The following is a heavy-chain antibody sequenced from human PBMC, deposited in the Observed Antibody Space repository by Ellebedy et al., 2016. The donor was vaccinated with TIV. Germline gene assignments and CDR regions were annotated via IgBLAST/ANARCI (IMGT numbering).Heavy chain of an antibody. CDR2: INPNSGGT. D-gene: IGHD2/OR15-2a*01. J-gene: IGHJ6*02. Sequence: AASVKVSCKASGYTFTGYYMHWVRQAPGQGLEWMGWINPNSGGTNYAQKFQGWVTMTRDTSISTAYMELSRLRSDDTAVYYCARVSMIPPSGPAKNGMDVWGQGTTVTVSS. CDR3: ARVSMIPPSGPAKNGMDV. CDR1: GYTFTGYY. V-gene: IGHV1-2*04.